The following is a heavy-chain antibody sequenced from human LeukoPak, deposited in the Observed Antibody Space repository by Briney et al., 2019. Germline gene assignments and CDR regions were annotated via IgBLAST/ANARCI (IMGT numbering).Heavy chain of an antibody. Sequence: ASVKVSCKASGYTFTSYYMHWVRQAPGQGLEWMGIINPSGGSTSYAQKFQGRVTMTRDTSTSTVYMELSSLRSEDTAVYYCARDAFLSGTTPWNWFDPWGQGTLVTVSS. D-gene: IGHD1-20*01. CDR3: ARDAFLSGTTPWNWFDP. CDR2: INPSGGST. CDR1: GYTFTSYY. J-gene: IGHJ5*02. V-gene: IGHV1-46*01.